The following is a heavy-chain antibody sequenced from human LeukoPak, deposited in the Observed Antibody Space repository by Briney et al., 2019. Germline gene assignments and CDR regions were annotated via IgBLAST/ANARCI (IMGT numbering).Heavy chain of an antibody. J-gene: IGHJ4*02. CDR2: IYYSGST. Sequence: PSETLSLTCTVSGGSISSYYWGWIRQPPGKGLEWIGSIYYSGSTYYNPSLKSRVTISVDTSKNQFSLKLSSVTAADTAVYYCARLSYDSSGQDNLIDYWGQGTLVTVSS. V-gene: IGHV4-39*01. CDR3: ARLSYDSSGQDNLIDY. CDR1: GGSISSYY. D-gene: IGHD3-22*01.